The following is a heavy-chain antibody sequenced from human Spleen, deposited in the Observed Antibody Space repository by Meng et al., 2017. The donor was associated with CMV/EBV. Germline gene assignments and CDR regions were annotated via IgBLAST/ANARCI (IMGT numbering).Heavy chain of an antibody. CDR1: GFTFSNYA. Sequence: GGSLRLSCAASGFTFSNYAMSWVRQAPGKGLEWISYISGTGSTLYYADSVGGRFTLSRDNAKNSLYLQMNSLRAEDTAVYFCARSYSSSPSGYWGQGTLVTVSS. D-gene: IGHD6-19*01. CDR2: ISGTGSTL. CDR3: ARSYSSSPSGY. J-gene: IGHJ4*02. V-gene: IGHV3-11*04.